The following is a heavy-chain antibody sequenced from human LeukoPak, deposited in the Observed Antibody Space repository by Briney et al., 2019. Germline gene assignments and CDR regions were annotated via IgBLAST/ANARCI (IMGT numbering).Heavy chain of an antibody. CDR1: AGTFSSYA. V-gene: IGHV1-69*04. CDR2: IIPILGIA. J-gene: IGHJ3*02. CDR3: ARTEEGSAFDI. Sequence: SVKVSCKASAGTFSSYAISWVRQAPGQGLEWMGRIIPILGIANYAQKFQGRVTITADKSTSTAYMELSSLRSEDTAVYYCARTEEGSAFDIWGQGTMVTVSS.